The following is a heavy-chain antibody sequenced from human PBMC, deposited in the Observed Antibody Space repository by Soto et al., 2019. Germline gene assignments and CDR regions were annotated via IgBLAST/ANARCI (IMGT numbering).Heavy chain of an antibody. J-gene: IGHJ4*02. V-gene: IGHV1-2*02. CDR2: IIPSSGNT. Sequence: QVHLEQSGAEVKKAGASVKVSCKASGYTFTDYHMQWLRQAPGQGVEWMGWIIPSSGNTNYAQKFQGRVTMTRDTSITTAYMELSRLTSDDTAVYYCARDQYSGSFLYWGQGTLVTVSS. CDR1: GYTFTDYH. CDR3: ARDQYSGSFLY. D-gene: IGHD1-26*01.